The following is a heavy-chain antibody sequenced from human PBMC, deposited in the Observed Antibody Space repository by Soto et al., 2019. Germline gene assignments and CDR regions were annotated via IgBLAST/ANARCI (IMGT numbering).Heavy chain of an antibody. CDR2: IIPTFRRP. CDR1: GGSFSTYA. CDR3: ARDKDRGDLGGNYYYATDV. D-gene: IGHD3-10*01. J-gene: IGHJ6*02. V-gene: IGHV1-69*12. Sequence: QVQLVQSGAEVKKPGSSVKVSCRVPGGSFSTYAISWVRQAPGQGLEWMGGIIPTFRRPRYGQKFQGRVTITADESTTTTYMELSNLRSEDTAVYYCARDKDRGDLGGNYYYATDVWVQGTTVTVSS.